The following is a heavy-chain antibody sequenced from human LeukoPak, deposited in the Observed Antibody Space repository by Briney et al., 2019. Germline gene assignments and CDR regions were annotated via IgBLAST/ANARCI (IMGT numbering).Heavy chain of an antibody. J-gene: IGHJ4*02. CDR3: ARASTDTENYYGSGSYQGDYFDY. D-gene: IGHD3-10*01. Sequence: PSETLSLTCTVSGGSISSSTYYWSWIRQPPGKGLEWIGEINHSGSTNYNPSLKSRVTISVDTSKNQFSLKLSSVTAADTAVYYCARASTDTENYYGSGSYQGDYFDYWGQGTLVTVSS. V-gene: IGHV4-39*07. CDR1: GGSISSSTYY. CDR2: INHSGST.